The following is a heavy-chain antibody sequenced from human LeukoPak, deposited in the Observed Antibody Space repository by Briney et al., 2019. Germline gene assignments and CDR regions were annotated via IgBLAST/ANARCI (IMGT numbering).Heavy chain of an antibody. D-gene: IGHD1-20*01. J-gene: IGHJ4*02. CDR3: AGGPNNWNDANFDY. CDR2: IYYSGST. Sequence: TPSETLSLTCTVSGGSISSSSYYWGWIRQPPGKGLEWIGSIYYSGSTYYNPSLKSRVTISVDTSKNQFSLKLSSVTAADTAVYYCAGGPNNWNDANFDYWGQGTLVTVSS. V-gene: IGHV4-39*07. CDR1: GGSISSSSYY.